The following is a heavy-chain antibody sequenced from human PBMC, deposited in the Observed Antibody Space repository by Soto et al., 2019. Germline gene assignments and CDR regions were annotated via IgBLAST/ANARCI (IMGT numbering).Heavy chain of an antibody. J-gene: IGHJ6*02. CDR2: IYNSGS. CDR1: GASIRGHF. CDR3: AINADV. V-gene: IGHV4-59*08. Sequence: SETLSLTCAASGASIRGHFWSWIRQPPGQGLEWIAYIYNSGSSYNPSLKSRVTISVDTSKNQLSLKLSSVIAADSAICYWAINADVWGQGTTVTGSS.